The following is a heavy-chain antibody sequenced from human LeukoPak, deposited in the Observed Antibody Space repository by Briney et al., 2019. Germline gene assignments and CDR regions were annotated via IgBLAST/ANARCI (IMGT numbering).Heavy chain of an antibody. D-gene: IGHD2-21*01. J-gene: IGHJ6*03. CDR3: AKGPGESDYYYYYMDV. V-gene: IGHV3-23*01. CDR1: GFTFSSYA. Sequence: GVSLRLSCAASGFTFSSYAMSWVRQAPGKGLEWVSAISGSGGSKYYADSVKGRFTISRDNSKNTLYLQMNSLRAEDTAVYYCAKGPGESDYYYYYMDVWGKGTTVTVSS. CDR2: ISGSGGSK.